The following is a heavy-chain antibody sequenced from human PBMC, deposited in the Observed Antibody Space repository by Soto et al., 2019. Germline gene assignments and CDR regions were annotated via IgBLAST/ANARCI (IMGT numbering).Heavy chain of an antibody. J-gene: IGHJ4*02. CDR2: SSAYNGNT. Sequence: ASVKVSCKASGYTFTSYGISWVRQAPGQGLEWMGWSSAYNGNTNYAQKLQGRVTMTTDTSTSTAYMELRSLRSDDTAVYYCARDRPLNYYDSSGYYSHLDYWGQGTLVTVSS. CDR1: GYTFTSYG. D-gene: IGHD3-22*01. CDR3: ARDRPLNYYDSSGYYSHLDY. V-gene: IGHV1-18*04.